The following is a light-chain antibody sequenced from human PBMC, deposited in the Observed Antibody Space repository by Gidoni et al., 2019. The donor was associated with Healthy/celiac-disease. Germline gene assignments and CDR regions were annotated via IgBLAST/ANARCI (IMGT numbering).Light chain of an antibody. CDR3: QHFPT. Sequence: SQSVSSNLAWYQQKPGQAPRLLIYGASTRATGIPARFSGSGSGTEFTLTISSLQSEDFAVYYCQHFPTFGQGTKLEIK. J-gene: IGKJ2*01. CDR1: QSVSSN. CDR2: GAS. V-gene: IGKV3-15*01.